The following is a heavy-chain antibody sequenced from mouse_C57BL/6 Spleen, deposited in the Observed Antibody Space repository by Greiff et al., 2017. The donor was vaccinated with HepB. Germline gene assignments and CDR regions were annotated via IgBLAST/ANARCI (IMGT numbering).Heavy chain of an antibody. V-gene: IGHV1-81*01. CDR1: GYTFTSYG. Sequence: VQLQQSGAELARPGASVKLSCKASGYTFTSYGISWVKQRTGQGLEWIGELYPRSGNTYYNEKFKGKATLTADKSSSTAYMELRSLTSEDSAVYFCALITTVVARGAYWGQGTLVTVSA. D-gene: IGHD1-1*01. CDR2: LYPRSGNT. CDR3: ALITTVVARGAY. J-gene: IGHJ3*01.